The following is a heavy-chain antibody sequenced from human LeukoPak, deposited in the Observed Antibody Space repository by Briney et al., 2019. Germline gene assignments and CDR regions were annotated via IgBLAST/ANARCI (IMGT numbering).Heavy chain of an antibody. J-gene: IGHJ4*02. Sequence: ASVKVSCKTSGYTFTGYFLHWVRHAPGQGLEWMGRINPNSGGTNCGQKFQDRVTMTRDTSIATAYMELSSLTSDDTAVYYCARVDPASLAVHYWGQGSLITVSS. CDR3: ARVDPASLAVHY. CDR1: GYTFTGYF. V-gene: IGHV1-2*02. D-gene: IGHD6-19*01. CDR2: INPNSGGT.